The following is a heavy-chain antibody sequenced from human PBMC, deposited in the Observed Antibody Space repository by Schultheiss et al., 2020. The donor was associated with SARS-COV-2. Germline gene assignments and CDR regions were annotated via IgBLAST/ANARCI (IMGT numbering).Heavy chain of an antibody. CDR3: ARVAGTTTRTNFEY. D-gene: IGHD1-1*01. Sequence: SETLSLTCAVYGGSFSGYYWSWIRQPPGKGLEWIGEINHSGSTNYNPSLKSRVTISVDTSKNQFSLKLSSVTAADTAVYYCARVAGTTTRTNFEYWGQGTLVTVSS. V-gene: IGHV4-34*01. CDR2: INHSGST. J-gene: IGHJ4*02. CDR1: GGSFSGYY.